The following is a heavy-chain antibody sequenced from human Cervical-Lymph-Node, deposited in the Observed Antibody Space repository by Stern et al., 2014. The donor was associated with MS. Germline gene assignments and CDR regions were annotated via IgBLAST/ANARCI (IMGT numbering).Heavy chain of an antibody. D-gene: IGHD2-8*01. V-gene: IGHV1-69*01. J-gene: IGHJ4*02. CDR3: AYPRYCTNGVCSGNFDY. CDR2: IIPIFGTA. CDR1: GGIFSSYA. Sequence: MQLVESGAEVKKPGSSVKVSCKASGGIFSSYAISWVRQAPGQGLEWMGGIIPIFGTANYAQKFQGRVTITADESTSTAYMELSSLRSEDTAVYYCAYPRYCTNGVCSGNFDYWGQGTLVTVSS.